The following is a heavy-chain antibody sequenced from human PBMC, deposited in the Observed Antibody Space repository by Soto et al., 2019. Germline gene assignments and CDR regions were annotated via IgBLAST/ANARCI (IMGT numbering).Heavy chain of an antibody. CDR3: VKNSGWFNT. J-gene: IGHJ5*01. CDR1: GFAFHTYE. V-gene: IGHV3-48*03. D-gene: IGHD3-10*01. Sequence: GGSLRLSCVASGFAFHTYELSWVRQAPGKGLDWVAFISTSGDVIYYADSVKGRFTISRDNSRSTVSLQMNSLRADDTALYYCVKNSGWFNTWGQGAQVTVSS. CDR2: ISTSGDVI.